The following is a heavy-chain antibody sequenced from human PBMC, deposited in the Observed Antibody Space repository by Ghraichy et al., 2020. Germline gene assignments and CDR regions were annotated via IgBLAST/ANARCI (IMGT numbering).Heavy chain of an antibody. V-gene: IGHV4-39*01. CDR2: IYYSGST. D-gene: IGHD3-22*01. Sequence: SQTLSLTCTVSGGSISSSSYYWGSIRQPPGKGLEWIGSIYYSGSTYYNPSLKSRVTISVDPSKNQFSLKLNSVTAADTAVYYCARINYYDSSGYRDAFDYWGQGTLVTVSS. CDR1: GGSISSSSYY. J-gene: IGHJ4*02. CDR3: ARINYYDSSGYRDAFDY.